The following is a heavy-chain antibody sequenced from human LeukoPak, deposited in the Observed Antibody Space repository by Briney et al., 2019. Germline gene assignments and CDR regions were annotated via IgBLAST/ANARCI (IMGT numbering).Heavy chain of an antibody. V-gene: IGHV3-23*01. CDR3: TTGGYGENFDY. J-gene: IGHJ4*02. D-gene: IGHD5-12*01. CDR1: EFTFSNYG. CDR2: IGTSGGST. Sequence: GGSLRLSCAASEFTFSNYGMTWVRQAPGKGLEWVSSIGTSGGSTYYADSVKGRFTISRDNSKNTLYLQMNSLRAEDTAVYYCTTGGYGENFDYWGQGTLVTVSS.